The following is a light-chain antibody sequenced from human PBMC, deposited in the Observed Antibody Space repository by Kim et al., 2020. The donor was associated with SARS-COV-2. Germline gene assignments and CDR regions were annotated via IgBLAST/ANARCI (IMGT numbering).Light chain of an antibody. CDR3: QLWDSSTWV. V-gene: IGLV3-9*01. CDR1: NIGSKS. Sequence: SVALGQTARITCGENNIGSKSVHWYQQKPGQAPVLVIYRDSGRPSGIPERFSGSNSGNTATLTISVAQAGDEADYYCQLWDSSTWVFGGGTQLTVL. J-gene: IGLJ3*02. CDR2: RDS.